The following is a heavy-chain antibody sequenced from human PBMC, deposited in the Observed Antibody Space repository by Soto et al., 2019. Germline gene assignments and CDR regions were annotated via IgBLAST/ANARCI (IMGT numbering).Heavy chain of an antibody. Sequence: SETLSLTCTVSGGSVSSGSYYWSWIRQPPGKGLEWIGYIYYSGSTNYNPSLKSRLTISVDTSKNQFSLKLSSVTAADTAVYYCARDPYSYGYGGYYYYGMDVWGQGTTVTVSS. J-gene: IGHJ6*02. D-gene: IGHD5-18*01. CDR3: ARDPYSYGYGGYYYYGMDV. V-gene: IGHV4-61*01. CDR2: IYYSGST. CDR1: GGSVSSGSYY.